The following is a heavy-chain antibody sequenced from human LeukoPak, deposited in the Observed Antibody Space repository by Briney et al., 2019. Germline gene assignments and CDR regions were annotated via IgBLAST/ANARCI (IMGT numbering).Heavy chain of an antibody. CDR3: ARDSRRAAAYFDY. D-gene: IGHD6-13*01. Sequence: IGEINYSGSTNYNPSLKSRVTISVDTSKNQFSLKLSSVTAADTAVYYCARDSRRAAAYFDYWGQGTLVTVSS. CDR2: INYSGST. J-gene: IGHJ4*02. V-gene: IGHV4-34*01.